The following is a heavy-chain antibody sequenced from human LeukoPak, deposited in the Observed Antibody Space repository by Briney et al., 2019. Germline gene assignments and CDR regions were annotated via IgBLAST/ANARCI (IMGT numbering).Heavy chain of an antibody. CDR1: GGSFSGHY. CDR3: ARGRYVTTRGGAAAGFLDY. Sequence: PSETLSLTCAVSGGSFSGHYWNWIRQPPGKGLEWIGEINHGGSTNYNPSLKSRVTISVDTSQKQSSLRLSSVTAADTAVYYCARGRYVTTRGGAAAGFLDYWGQGTLVTVST. V-gene: IGHV4-34*01. CDR2: INHGGST. D-gene: IGHD6-13*01. J-gene: IGHJ4*02.